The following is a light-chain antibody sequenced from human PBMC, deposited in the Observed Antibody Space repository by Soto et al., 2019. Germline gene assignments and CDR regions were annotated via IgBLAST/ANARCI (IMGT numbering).Light chain of an antibody. Sequence: EIVLTQSPATLSLSPGERATLSCRASQSVSSYLAWYQQKPGQAPRLLIYDVSFLESGVPSRFSGSGSGTDFNLTISSLRPDDFATYYCQQYKVYPYTFGQGTRLDIQ. V-gene: IGKV3-11*01. CDR3: QQYKVYPYT. CDR2: DVS. CDR1: QSVSSY. J-gene: IGKJ2*01.